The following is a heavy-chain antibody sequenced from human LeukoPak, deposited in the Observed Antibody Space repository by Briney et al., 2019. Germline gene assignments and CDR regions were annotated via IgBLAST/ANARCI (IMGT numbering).Heavy chain of an antibody. CDR1: GFTFSSYG. J-gene: IGHJ4*02. CDR2: ISYDGSNK. D-gene: IGHD5-12*01. CDR3: ARDRGYDPHYYFDY. Sequence: QPGRSLRLSCAASGFTFSSYGMHWVRQAPGKGLEWVAFISYDGSNKYYADSVKGRFTISRDNSKNTLYLQMNSLRAEDTAVYYCARDRGYDPHYYFDYWGQGTLVTVSS. V-gene: IGHV3-30*03.